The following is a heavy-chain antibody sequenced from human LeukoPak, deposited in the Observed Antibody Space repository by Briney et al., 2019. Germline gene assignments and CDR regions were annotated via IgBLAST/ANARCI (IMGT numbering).Heavy chain of an antibody. Sequence: GGCLRLSRASCGFTLSSYSMNWVRPAPAGGLEWVSFITSSNNHIDYADSVKGRFTISRDNSKNSLYLQMNSLRAEDTALYFCARGARSGAGVIYYWGQGALVTVSS. CDR1: GFTLSSYS. V-gene: IGHV3-21*01. CDR2: ITSSNNHI. J-gene: IGHJ4*02. CDR3: ARGARSGAGVIYY. D-gene: IGHD6-25*01.